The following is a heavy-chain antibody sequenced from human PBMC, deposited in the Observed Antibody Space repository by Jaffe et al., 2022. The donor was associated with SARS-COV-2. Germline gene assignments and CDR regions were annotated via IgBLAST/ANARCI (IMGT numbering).Heavy chain of an antibody. D-gene: IGHD1-1*01. CDR1: GFTFSSYA. J-gene: IGHJ4*02. V-gene: IGHV3-23*01. Sequence: EVQLLESGGGLVQPGGSLRLSCAASGFTFSSYAMSWVRQAPGKGLEWVSAISASGGSTYYADSVKGRFTISRDNSKNTLYLQMDSLRAEDTAVYYCAKISNWNPGFWIDYWGQGTLVTVSS. CDR3: AKISNWNPGFWIDY. CDR2: ISASGGST.